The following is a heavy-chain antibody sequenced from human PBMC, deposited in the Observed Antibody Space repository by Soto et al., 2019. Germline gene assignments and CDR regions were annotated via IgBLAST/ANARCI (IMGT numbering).Heavy chain of an antibody. Sequence: PGGSLRLSCAASGFSFSDYWMTRVRQAPGKGLEWVANIKQDGSEKFYEASVKGRFTISRDNAKNSLYLQLNGLRPDDTAVYYCAKDGGSDSYYFDFWGQGTLVTVSS. CDR2: IKQDGSEK. CDR1: GFSFSDYW. D-gene: IGHD2-21*02. CDR3: AKDGGSDSYYFDF. J-gene: IGHJ4*02. V-gene: IGHV3-7*03.